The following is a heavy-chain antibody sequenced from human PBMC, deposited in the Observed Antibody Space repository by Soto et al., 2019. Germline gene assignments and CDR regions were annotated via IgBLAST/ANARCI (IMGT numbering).Heavy chain of an antibody. V-gene: IGHV4-38-2*02. D-gene: IGHD3-22*01. CDR3: ARDPYYYYDSSGYSPANDY. Sequence: SETLSLTCAVSGYSISSGYYWGWIRQPPGKGLEWIGSIYHSGSTYYNPSLKSRVTISVDTSKNQFSLKLRSVTAADTAVYYCARDPYYYYDSSGYSPANDYWGQGTLVTVSS. CDR1: GYSISSGYY. CDR2: IYHSGST. J-gene: IGHJ4*02.